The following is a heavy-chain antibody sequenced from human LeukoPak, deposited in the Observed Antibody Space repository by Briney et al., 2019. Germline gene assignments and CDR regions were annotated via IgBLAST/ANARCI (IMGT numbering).Heavy chain of an antibody. CDR2: ISGSGGST. D-gene: IGHD3-9*01. J-gene: IGHJ4*02. Sequence: PGGSLRLSCAASGFTFSSYAMSWVRQAPGKGLEWVSAISGSGGSTYYADSVKGRFTISRDNSKNTLYLQMNSLRAEDTAVYYCAKDWGPGPYYDXLTGYXFDYWGXGTLVTVS. V-gene: IGHV3-23*01. CDR3: AKDWGPGPYYDXLTGYXFDY. CDR1: GFTFSSYA.